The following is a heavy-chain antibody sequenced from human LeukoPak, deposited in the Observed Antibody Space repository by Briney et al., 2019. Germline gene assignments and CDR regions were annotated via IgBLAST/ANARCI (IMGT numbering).Heavy chain of an antibody. CDR1: GFTFSSYA. CDR2: IKQDGSEK. D-gene: IGHD6-25*01. Sequence: GGSLRLSCAASGFTFSSYAMSWVRQAPGKGLEWVANIKQDGSEKYYVDSVKGRFAISRDNAKNSLYLQMNSLRAEDTAVYYCARSASYYYMDVWGKGTTVTVSS. J-gene: IGHJ6*03. CDR3: ARSASYYYMDV. V-gene: IGHV3-7*01.